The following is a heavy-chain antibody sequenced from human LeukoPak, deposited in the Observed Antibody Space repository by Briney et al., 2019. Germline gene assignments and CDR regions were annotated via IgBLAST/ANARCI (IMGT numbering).Heavy chain of an antibody. D-gene: IGHD2-15*01. CDR2: IDSDGSST. V-gene: IGHV3-74*01. J-gene: IGHJ4*02. CDR1: GFTFSSYW. CDR3: AREEVIAAFDY. Sequence: PEGSLRLSCAASGFTFSSYWMHWVRQAPGKGLVWVSHIDSDGSSTNYADSVKGRFTISRDNAKNTLYLQMNSLRAEDTAVYYCAREEVIAAFDYWGQGTLVTVSS.